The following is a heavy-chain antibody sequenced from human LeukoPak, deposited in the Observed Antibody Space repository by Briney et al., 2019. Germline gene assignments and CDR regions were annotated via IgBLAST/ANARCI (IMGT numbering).Heavy chain of an antibody. J-gene: IGHJ1*01. CDR3: ARDPGSSSSWYSQH. Sequence: ASVKVSCTASGYTFTSYAMNWVRQAPGQGLEWLGWINTNTGNPTYAQGFTGRFVFSLDTSVSTAYLQISSLKAEDTAVYYCARDPGSSSSWYSQHWGQGTLVTVSS. D-gene: IGHD6-13*01. V-gene: IGHV7-4-1*02. CDR1: GYTFTSYA. CDR2: INTNTGNP.